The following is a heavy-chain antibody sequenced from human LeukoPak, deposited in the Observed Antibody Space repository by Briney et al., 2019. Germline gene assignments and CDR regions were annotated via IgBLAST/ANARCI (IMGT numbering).Heavy chain of an antibody. V-gene: IGHV4-30-4*01. Sequence: SETLSLTCTVSGGSISSGEYHWSWIRQPPGKGLEWIGYIYYTGNTYYTPSLKNRLTISMDTSKNQFSLNLRSVTATDTAVYYCARASYFDLWGRGTLVTVSS. CDR3: ARASYFDL. CDR1: GGSISSGEYH. J-gene: IGHJ2*01. CDR2: IYYTGNT.